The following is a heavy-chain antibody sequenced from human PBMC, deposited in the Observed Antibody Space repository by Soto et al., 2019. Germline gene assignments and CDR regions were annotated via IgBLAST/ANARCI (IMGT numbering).Heavy chain of an antibody. V-gene: IGHV4-59*01. CDR2: IYYSGST. CDR1: GGSISSYY. Sequence: SETLSLTCTVSGGSISSYYWSWIRQPPGKGLEWIGYIYYSGSTNYNPSLKSRVTISVDTSKNQFSLKLSSVTAADAAVYYCARVWGGAFDIWGQGTMVTVSS. J-gene: IGHJ3*02. CDR3: ARVWGGAFDI. D-gene: IGHD3-10*01.